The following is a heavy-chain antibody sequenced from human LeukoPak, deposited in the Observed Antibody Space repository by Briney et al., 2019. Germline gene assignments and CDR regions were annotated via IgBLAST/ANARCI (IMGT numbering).Heavy chain of an antibody. D-gene: IGHD3-22*01. J-gene: IGHJ4*02. CDR3: AKGSYYDSSGSFYFDY. V-gene: IGHV3-23*01. CDR2: ISGSGDNT. CDR1: GFTFSSYA. Sequence: GGSQRLSCAASGFTFSSYAMSWVRQAPGKGLEWVSGISGSGDNTYYADSVKGRFTISRDNSKNTLYVQVNSLGTEDTAAYYCAKGSYYDSSGSFYFDYWGQGTLVTVSS.